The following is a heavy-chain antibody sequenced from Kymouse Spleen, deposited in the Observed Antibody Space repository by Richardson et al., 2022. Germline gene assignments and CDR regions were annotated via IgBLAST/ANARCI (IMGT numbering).Heavy chain of an antibody. V-gene: IGHV3-48*02. J-gene: IGHJ4*02. Sequence: EVQLVESGGGLVQPGGSLRLSCAASGFTFSSYSMNWVRQAPGKGLEWVSYISSSSSTIYYADSVKGRFTISRDNAKNSLYLQMNSLRDEDTAVYYCARDHIVVVPAAPFDYWGQGTLVTVSS. D-gene: IGHD2-2*02. CDR1: GFTFSSYS. CDR2: ISSSSSTI. CDR3: ARDHIVVVPAAPFDY.